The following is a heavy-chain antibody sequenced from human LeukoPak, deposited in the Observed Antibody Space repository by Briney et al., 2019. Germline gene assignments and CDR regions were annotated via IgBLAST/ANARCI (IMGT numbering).Heavy chain of an antibody. J-gene: IGHJ4*02. CDR1: GDSSSNNY. CDR2: IFYSGST. V-gene: IGHV4-59*01. Sequence: SETLSLTCTVSGDSSSNNYWIWLRQPPGKGLEWIGYIFYSGSTNYNPSLKSRVTISIDTSKSQFSLKLSSVTAADTAMYYCARGNDDYLDYWGQGTLVTVSS. CDR3: ARGNDDYLDY. D-gene: IGHD1-1*01.